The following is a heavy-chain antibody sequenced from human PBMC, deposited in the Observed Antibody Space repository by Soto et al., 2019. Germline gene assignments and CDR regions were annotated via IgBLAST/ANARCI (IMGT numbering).Heavy chain of an antibody. V-gene: IGHV1-69*13. CDR3: ARGMLRIAARPPYFDY. D-gene: IGHD6-6*01. CDR1: VGTFSSYA. J-gene: IGHJ4*02. CDR2: IIPIFGTA. Sequence: SVKVSCKASVGTFSSYAISWVRQAPGQGLEWMGGIIPIFGTANYAQKFQGRVTITADESTSTAYMELSSLRSEDTAVYYCARGMLRIAARPPYFDYWGQGTLVTVSS.